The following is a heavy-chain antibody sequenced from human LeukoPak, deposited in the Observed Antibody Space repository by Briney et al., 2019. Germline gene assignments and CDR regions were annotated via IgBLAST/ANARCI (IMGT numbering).Heavy chain of an antibody. CDR1: GFTFSSYS. D-gene: IGHD1-14*01. J-gene: IGHJ4*02. CDR2: ISTSSSYI. Sequence: GGSLRLSCAASGFTFSSYSMNWVRQAPGKELEWVSSISTSSSYIHYADSVKGRFTISRDNAKNSLYLQMNSLRAEDTAVYYCARGTLNIPGEHGAFDCWGQGTLVTVSS. CDR3: ARGTLNIPGEHGAFDC. V-gene: IGHV3-21*01.